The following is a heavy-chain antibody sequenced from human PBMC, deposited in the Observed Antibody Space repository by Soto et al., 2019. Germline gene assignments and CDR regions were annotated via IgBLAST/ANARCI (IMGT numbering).Heavy chain of an antibody. Sequence: QVQLVESGGGVVQPGRSLRLSCAASGFTFSSYGMHWVRQAPGKGLEWVAVISYDGSNKYYADSVKGRFTISRDNSKNTLYLQMNSLRAEDTAVYYCAKDCDIAMVYYYYGMDVWGQGTTVTVSS. CDR3: AKDCDIAMVYYYYGMDV. V-gene: IGHV3-30*18. CDR2: ISYDGSNK. D-gene: IGHD5-18*01. CDR1: GFTFSSYG. J-gene: IGHJ6*02.